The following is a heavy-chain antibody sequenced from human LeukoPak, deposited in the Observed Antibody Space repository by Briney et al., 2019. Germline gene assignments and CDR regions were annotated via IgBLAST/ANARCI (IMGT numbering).Heavy chain of an antibody. CDR2: INPSGGST. J-gene: IGHJ4*02. V-gene: IGHV1-46*01. Sequence: ASVKVSCKASGYTFTSYYMHWVRQAPGQGLEWMGIINPSGGSTSYAQKFQGRVTMTRDTSTSTVYMELSSLRSEDTAVYYCARDLFDVDTAMAAVHDFDYWGQGTLVTVSS. D-gene: IGHD5-18*01. CDR3: ARDLFDVDTAMAAVHDFDY. CDR1: GYTFTSYY.